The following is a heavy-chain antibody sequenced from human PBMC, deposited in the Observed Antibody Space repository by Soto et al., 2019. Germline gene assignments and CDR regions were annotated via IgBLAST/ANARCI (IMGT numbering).Heavy chain of an antibody. J-gene: IGHJ4*02. D-gene: IGHD1-20*01. CDR2: VGDTGCT. CDR1: GGSISGRYYY. Sequence: SETLSLTCAVSGGSISGRYYYWGWLRQSPGKGPEGRGRVGDTGCTSYNPSLESRVSVSVDTSKNQFSLKVSGVSAADTAVYYCATSQKGYNWNYFDHWGQGALVTVSS. V-gene: IGHV4-39*01. CDR3: ATSQKGYNWNYFDH.